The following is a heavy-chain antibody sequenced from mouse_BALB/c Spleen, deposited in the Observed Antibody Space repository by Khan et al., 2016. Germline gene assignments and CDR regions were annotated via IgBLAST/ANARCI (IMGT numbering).Heavy chain of an antibody. D-gene: IGHD2-1*01. CDR2: INPGSGGT. Sequence: QVQLQQSGAELVRPGPSVKVSCKASGYAFTNYLIEWIKQRPGQGLEWIGVINPGSGGTNYNEKFKGKATLTADKSSSTAYMQLSSLTSDDSAVHVCGKEAIYGNYLHYWGQGTSVTVSS. V-gene: IGHV1-54*01. J-gene: IGHJ4*01. CDR1: GYAFTNYL. CDR3: GKEAIYGNYLHY.